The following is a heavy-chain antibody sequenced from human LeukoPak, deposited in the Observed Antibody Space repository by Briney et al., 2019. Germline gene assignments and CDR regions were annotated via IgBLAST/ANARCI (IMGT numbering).Heavy chain of an antibody. CDR3: ARGELGYCRSSRRYQVDP. D-gene: IGHD2-2*01. Sequence: ASVKVSCKASGYTFTSYDINWVRQATGQGLEWMGWMNPNSGNTGYAQKFQGRVTMTRNTSITTAYMELSSLRSEDTAVYYCARGELGYCRSSRRYQVDPWGQGTLVTVSS. V-gene: IGHV1-8*01. CDR2: MNPNSGNT. J-gene: IGHJ5*02. CDR1: GYTFTSYD.